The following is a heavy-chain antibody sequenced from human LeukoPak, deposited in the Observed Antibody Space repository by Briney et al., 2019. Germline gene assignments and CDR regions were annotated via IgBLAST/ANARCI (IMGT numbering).Heavy chain of an antibody. CDR3: AGASSKWELSF. V-gene: IGHV1-69*13. Sequence: SVKVSCKASVGTFSRYAISWVRQAPGQGLEWMGSYIPMFGTAEYAQNFQNTVTITADESTSTFCMEVSSLRPEDTAVYFCAGASSKWELSFWGQGTLVTVSS. D-gene: IGHD1-26*01. CDR1: VGTFSRYA. J-gene: IGHJ4*02. CDR2: YIPMFGTA.